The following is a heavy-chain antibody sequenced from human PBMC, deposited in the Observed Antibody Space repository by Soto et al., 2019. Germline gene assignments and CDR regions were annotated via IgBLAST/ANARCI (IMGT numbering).Heavy chain of an antibody. CDR2: ISNSGGST. V-gene: IGHV3-23*01. D-gene: IGHD2-21*02. CDR1: GFTFSSYA. CDR3: AKGVAVVTPAYFDY. J-gene: IGHJ4*02. Sequence: EVQLLESGGGLVQPGGSLRLSCAASGFTFSSYAMSWVRQAPGKGLEWVSGISNSGGSTYHTDSVKGRFTISRDNSKNTLYLQMNSLRAEDTGVYYCAKGVAVVTPAYFDYWGQGTLVTVSS.